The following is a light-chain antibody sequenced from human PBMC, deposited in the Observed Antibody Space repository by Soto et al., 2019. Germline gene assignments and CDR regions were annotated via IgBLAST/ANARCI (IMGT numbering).Light chain of an antibody. CDR3: QQYDDSIT. V-gene: IGKV3-20*01. J-gene: IGKJ5*01. Sequence: EIVLTQSPGTLSLSPGERATLSCRASQSVSSSYLAWYQHKPGQAPRLLIYGASSRATGIPDRFSGSGSGTDFTLTISRLEPEDFAVFYCQQYDDSITFGQGTRLEIE. CDR2: GAS. CDR1: QSVSSSY.